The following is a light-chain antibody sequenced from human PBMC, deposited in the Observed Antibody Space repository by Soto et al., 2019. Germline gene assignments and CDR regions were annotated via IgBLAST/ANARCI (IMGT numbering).Light chain of an antibody. J-gene: IGKJ5*01. CDR2: AAS. CDR3: QQSYSTLIT. CDR1: QSISSY. V-gene: IGKV1-39*01. Sequence: DIQMTQSPSSLSASVGDRVTITCRAGQSISSYLNWYQQKPGKAPKLLIYAASSLQSGVPSRFSGSGSGTDFTLTISSLQPGDFATYYCQQSYSTLITFGQGTRLEIK.